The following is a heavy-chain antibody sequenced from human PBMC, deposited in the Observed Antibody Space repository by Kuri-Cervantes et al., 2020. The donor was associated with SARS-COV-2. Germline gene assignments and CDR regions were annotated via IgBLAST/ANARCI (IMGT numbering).Heavy chain of an antibody. CDR2: ISSSSSYI. CDR3: ARDKGLGYPFDY. J-gene: IGHJ4*02. Sequence: LSLTCAASGFTFSSYGMNWVRQAPGKGLEWVSSISSSSSYIYYADSVKGRFTISRDNAKNSLYLQMNSLRAEDTAVYYCARDKGLGYPFDYWGQGTLVTVSS. D-gene: IGHD5-18*01. V-gene: IGHV3-21*01. CDR1: GFTFSSYG.